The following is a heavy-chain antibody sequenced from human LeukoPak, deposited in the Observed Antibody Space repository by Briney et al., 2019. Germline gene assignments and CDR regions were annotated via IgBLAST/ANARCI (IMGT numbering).Heavy chain of an antibody. Sequence: SETLSLTCTVSGGSLTGHYWSWIRQPPGKGLEWIGYIHYTGSTNYNPSLNSRITMSVDTPNNQFSLRLTSVTATDTAVYYCARLHALGAEEFDPWGQGALVTVSS. J-gene: IGHJ5*02. CDR1: GGSLTGHY. CDR3: ARLHALGAEEFDP. CDR2: IHYTGST. V-gene: IGHV4-59*11. D-gene: IGHD3-16*01.